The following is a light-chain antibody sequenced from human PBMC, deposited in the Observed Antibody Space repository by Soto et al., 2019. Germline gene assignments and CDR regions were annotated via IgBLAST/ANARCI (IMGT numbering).Light chain of an antibody. CDR2: GAS. CDR1: QSVSSTY. J-gene: IGKJ1*01. CDR3: DQCGYPLSWT. V-gene: IGKV3-20*01. Sequence: LSLRSIQSVSSTYLIWYQQKPGQAPRLLIYGASSRATGVPDRFSGVVSGTDFTLPISSPDSEYLAIYYCDQCGYPLSWTACRGTRLDIK.